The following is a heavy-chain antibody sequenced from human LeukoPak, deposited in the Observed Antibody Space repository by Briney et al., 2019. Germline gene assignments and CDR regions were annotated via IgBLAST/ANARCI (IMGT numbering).Heavy chain of an antibody. D-gene: IGHD4-17*01. CDR1: GGSFSGYY. V-gene: IGHV4-34*01. Sequence: SETLSLTCAVYGGSFSGYYWSWIRQPPGKGLEWIGEINHSGSTNYNPSLKSRVTISVDTSKNQFSLKLSSVTAADTAVYYCAREWNPDYGEPHWGQGTLATVSS. CDR2: INHSGST. CDR3: AREWNPDYGEPH. J-gene: IGHJ4*02.